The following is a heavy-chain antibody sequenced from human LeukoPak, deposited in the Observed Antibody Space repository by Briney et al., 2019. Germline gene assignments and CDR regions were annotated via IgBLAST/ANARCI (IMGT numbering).Heavy chain of an antibody. J-gene: IGHJ5*02. CDR3: MRDHSYGLARFDP. V-gene: IGHV4-59*01. Sequence: SETLSLTCTVSGGSISSYYWSWIRQPPGKGLEWIGYIYYSGSTNYNPSLKSRVTISVDTSKNQFSLKLSSVTAADTAVYYCMRDHSYGLARFDPWGQGTLVTVSS. CDR1: GGSISSYY. CDR2: IYYSGST. D-gene: IGHD3-3*02.